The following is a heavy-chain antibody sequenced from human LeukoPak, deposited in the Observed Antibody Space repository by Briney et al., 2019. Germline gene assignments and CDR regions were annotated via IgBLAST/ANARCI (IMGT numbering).Heavy chain of an antibody. Sequence: NPSETLSLTCTVSGGSISNHYWSWIRQPAGKELEWIGRIYNSGSTNYNPSLKSRVTMSVDTSKNQFSLKLSSVTAAGTAVYYCARDIYDSSGLDAFDIWGQGTMVTVSS. CDR1: GGSISNHY. CDR2: IYNSGST. V-gene: IGHV4-4*07. J-gene: IGHJ3*02. CDR3: ARDIYDSSGLDAFDI. D-gene: IGHD3-22*01.